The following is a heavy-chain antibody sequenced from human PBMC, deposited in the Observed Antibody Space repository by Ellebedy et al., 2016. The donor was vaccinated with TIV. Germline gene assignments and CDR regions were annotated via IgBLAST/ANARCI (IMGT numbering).Heavy chain of an antibody. CDR1: GFTFSGYA. Sequence: GESLKISCAASGFTFSGYAMTWVRQAPGKGLEWVAYISSSGGTIYYADSVTGRFTLSRDNAKNSLYLQMNSLRAEDTAVYYCAREAVSGSYDYWGQGTLVTVSS. CDR3: AREAVSGSYDY. D-gene: IGHD3-10*01. CDR2: ISSSGGTI. J-gene: IGHJ4*02. V-gene: IGHV3-11*01.